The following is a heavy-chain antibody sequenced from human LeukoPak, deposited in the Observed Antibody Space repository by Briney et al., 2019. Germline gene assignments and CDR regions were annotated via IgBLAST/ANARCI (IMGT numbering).Heavy chain of an antibody. CDR3: ARVNDCSSTSCYTGDYYYYMDV. J-gene: IGHJ6*03. V-gene: IGHV4-39*07. Sequence: SETLSLTCTVSGGSISSSSYYWGWIRQPPGKGLEWIGSIYYSGSTYYNPSLKSRVTISVDTSKNQFSLKLSSVTAAGTAVYYCARVNDCSSTSCYTGDYYYYMDVWGKGTTVTVSS. CDR1: GGSISSSSYY. D-gene: IGHD2-2*02. CDR2: IYYSGST.